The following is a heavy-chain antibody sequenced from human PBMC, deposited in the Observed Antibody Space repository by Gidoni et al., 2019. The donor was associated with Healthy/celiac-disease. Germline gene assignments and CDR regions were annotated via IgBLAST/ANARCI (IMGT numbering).Heavy chain of an antibody. Sequence: QVQLVQSGAEVKKPGSSVKVSCKASGATFSSYAISWVRQAPGQGLEWMGGIIPIFGTANYAQKFQGRVTITADESTSTAYMELSSLRSEDTAVYYCARSRIVGATTFGFPLDYWGQGTLVTVSS. J-gene: IGHJ4*02. CDR1: GATFSSYA. V-gene: IGHV1-69*01. CDR3: ARSRIVGATTFGFPLDY. CDR2: IIPIFGTA. D-gene: IGHD1-26*01.